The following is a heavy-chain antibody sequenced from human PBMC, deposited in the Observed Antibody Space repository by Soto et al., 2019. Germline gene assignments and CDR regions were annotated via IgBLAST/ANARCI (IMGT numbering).Heavy chain of an antibody. V-gene: IGHV4-34*01. CDR1: GGSFSGYY. J-gene: IGHJ6*02. CDR2: INHSGST. D-gene: IGHD2-15*01. Sequence: SETLSLTCAVYGGSFSGYYWSWIRQPPGKGLEWIGEINHSGSTNYNPSLKSRVTISVDTSKNQFSLKLSSVTAADTAVYYCARRRAARPYYYYYGMDVWGQGTTVTVSS. CDR3: ARRRAARPYYYYYGMDV.